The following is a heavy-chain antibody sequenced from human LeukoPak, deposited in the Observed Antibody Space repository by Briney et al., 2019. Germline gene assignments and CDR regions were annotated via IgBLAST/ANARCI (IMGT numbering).Heavy chain of an antibody. CDR3: AKESSKYYYDSSGYSPFDY. CDR1: GFTFSSYG. J-gene: IGHJ4*02. D-gene: IGHD3-22*01. Sequence: PGGSLRLSCAASGFTFSSYGMHWVRQAPGKGLEWVAVISYDGSNKYYADSVKGRFTISRDNSKNTLYLQMNSLRAEDTAVYYCAKESSKYYYDSSGYSPFDYWGQGTLVTVSS. V-gene: IGHV3-30*18. CDR2: ISYDGSNK.